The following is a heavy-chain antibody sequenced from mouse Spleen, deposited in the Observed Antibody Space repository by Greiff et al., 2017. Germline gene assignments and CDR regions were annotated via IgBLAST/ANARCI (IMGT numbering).Heavy chain of an antibody. CDR3: ARSSGYFSY. J-gene: IGHJ3*01. V-gene: IGHV1-69*01. CDR2: IDPSDSYT. D-gene: IGHD2-3*01. CDR1: GYTFTSYW. Sequence: VQLQQPGAELVMPGASVKLSCKASGYTFTSYWMHWVKQRPGQGLEWIGEIDPSDSYTNYNQKFKGKATLTVDKSSSTAYMQLSSLTSEDSAVYYCARSSGYFSYWGQGTLVTVSA.